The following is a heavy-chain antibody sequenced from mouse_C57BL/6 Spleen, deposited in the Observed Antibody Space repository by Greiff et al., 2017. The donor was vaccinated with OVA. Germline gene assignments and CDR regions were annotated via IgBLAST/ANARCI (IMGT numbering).Heavy chain of an antibody. CDR1: GYTFTDYY. Sequence: VQLQQSGPELVKPGASVKISCKASGYTFTDYYMNWVKQSHGQSLEWIGDINPNNGGTSYNQKFKGKATLTVAKSSSTAYMELRSLTSEDSAVYYCARKDYSNYGGYFDVWGTGTTVTVSS. D-gene: IGHD2-5*01. J-gene: IGHJ1*03. CDR2: INPNNGGT. V-gene: IGHV1-26*01. CDR3: ARKDYSNYGGYFDV.